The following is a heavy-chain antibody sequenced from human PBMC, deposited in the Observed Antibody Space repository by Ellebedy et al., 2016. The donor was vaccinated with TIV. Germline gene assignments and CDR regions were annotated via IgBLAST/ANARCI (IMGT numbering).Heavy chain of an antibody. D-gene: IGHD2-21*02. Sequence: ASVKVSXXASGYTFTGYYMHWVRQAPGQGLEWMGWINPNSGGTNYAQKFQGRVTMTRDTSISTAYMELSRLRSDDTAVYYCARGGDCGGDCYSSYFNCWGQGTLVTVSS. V-gene: IGHV1-2*02. CDR1: GYTFTGYY. CDR3: ARGGDCGGDCYSSYFNC. J-gene: IGHJ4*02. CDR2: INPNSGGT.